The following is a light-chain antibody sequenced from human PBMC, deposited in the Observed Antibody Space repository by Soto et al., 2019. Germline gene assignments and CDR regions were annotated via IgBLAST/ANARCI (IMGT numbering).Light chain of an antibody. CDR2: ENN. J-gene: IGLJ1*01. Sequence: QSVLTXPPSVSAAPGQKVTISCSGSSSNTENNYVSWYQQLPGTAPKLLIYENNKRPSGIPDRFSGSKSGTSATLVITGHQTADEADYYCATWHSSLSIGVFGTGTKVTVL. CDR1: SSNTENNY. CDR3: ATWHSSLSIGV. V-gene: IGLV1-51*02.